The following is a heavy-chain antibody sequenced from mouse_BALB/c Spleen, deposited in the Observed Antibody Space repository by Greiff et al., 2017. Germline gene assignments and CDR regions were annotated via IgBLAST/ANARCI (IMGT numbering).Heavy chain of an antibody. J-gene: IGHJ1*01. CDR1: GFNIKDTY. CDR2: IDPANGNT. CDR3: ARGGRYFDV. Sequence: EVQRVESGAELVKPGASVKLSCTASGFNIKDTYMHWVKQRPEQGLEWIGRIDPANGNTKYDPKFQGKATITADTSSNTAYLQLSSLTSEDTAVYYCARGGRYFDVWGAGTTVTVSS. V-gene: IGHV14-3*02.